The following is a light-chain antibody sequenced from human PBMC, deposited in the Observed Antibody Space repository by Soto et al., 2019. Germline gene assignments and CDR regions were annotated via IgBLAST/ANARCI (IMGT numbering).Light chain of an antibody. CDR2: DAS. J-gene: IGKJ1*01. V-gene: IGKV1-5*01. CDR1: QSVSTW. Sequence: DIQMTQSPSTLSASVGDTVTITCRASQSVSTWLAWYQQTPGKAPKLLMYDASTLESGAPARFSGSGSATEFTLTISSLQPEDFATYHCQEYKTWKFGQGTKVDIK. CDR3: QEYKTWK.